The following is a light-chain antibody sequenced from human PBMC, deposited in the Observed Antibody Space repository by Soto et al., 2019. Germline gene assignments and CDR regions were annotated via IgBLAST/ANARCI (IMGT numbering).Light chain of an antibody. J-gene: IGKJ5*01. V-gene: IGKV3-15*01. CDR1: RSVSRN. CDR3: QHYNNWPIT. CDR2: ATS. Sequence: EIVMAQSPATLSVSPGERFTLSCTAIRSVSRNLAWHQQKPGQAPRLLIYATSTRATGIPPRFSGSGSGTEFTLTISSLQSEDFEVYYCQHYNNWPITFGQGTRLEIK.